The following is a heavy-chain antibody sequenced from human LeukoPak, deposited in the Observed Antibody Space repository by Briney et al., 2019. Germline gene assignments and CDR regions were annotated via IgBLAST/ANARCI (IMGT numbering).Heavy chain of an antibody. J-gene: IGHJ4*02. V-gene: IGHV3-33*01. CDR2: IWYDGSNK. CDR3: ASISDLLYYFDS. Sequence: GGSLRLSCAASGFTFSSYGMHWVRQAPGKGLEWVAVIWYDGSNKYYADSVKGRFTLSRDNSKNTVYLQMNSLRVEDTAMYYCASISDLLYYFDSWGQGTLVTVSS. CDR1: GFTFSSYG.